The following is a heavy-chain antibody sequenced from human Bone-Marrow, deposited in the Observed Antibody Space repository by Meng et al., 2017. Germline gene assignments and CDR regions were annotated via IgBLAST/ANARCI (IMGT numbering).Heavy chain of an antibody. D-gene: IGHD2-21*02. CDR3: ARAYCGGDCYVSGWFDP. J-gene: IGHJ5*02. CDR2: INTNTGNP. CDR1: GYPFTSYA. Sequence: VHRVQLGFDLKKPGPSVKVSCKASGYPFTSYAMNWVRQAPGQGLEWMGWINTNTGNPTYAQGFTGRFVFSLDTSVSTAYLQISSLKAEDTAVYYCARAYCGGDCYVSGWFDPWGQGTLVTVSS. V-gene: IGHV7-4-1*02.